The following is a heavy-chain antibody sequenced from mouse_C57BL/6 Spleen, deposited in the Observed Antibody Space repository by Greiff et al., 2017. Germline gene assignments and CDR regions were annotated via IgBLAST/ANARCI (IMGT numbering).Heavy chain of an antibody. CDR2: IDPETGGT. V-gene: IGHV1-15*01. D-gene: IGHD2-1*01. Sequence: QVQLQQSGAELVRPGASVTLSCKASGYTFTDYEMHWVKQTPVHGLEWIGAIDPETGGTAYNQKFKGKAILTADKSSSTAYMELRSLTSEDSAVYYCTRRCYGNYLDYWGQGTTLTVSS. J-gene: IGHJ2*01. CDR3: TRRCYGNYLDY. CDR1: GYTFTDYE.